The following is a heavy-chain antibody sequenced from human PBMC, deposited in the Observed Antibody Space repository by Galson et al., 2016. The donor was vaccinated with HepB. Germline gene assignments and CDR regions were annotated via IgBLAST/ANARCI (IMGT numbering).Heavy chain of an antibody. V-gene: IGHV1-18*01. CDR1: GYTFFRLI. J-gene: IGHJ5*02. Sequence: SVKVSCKASGYTFFRLIFSWLRQAPGQGLEWMGRITVYSDRKEYAEKFQDRISMTTDTSTSTVHMELRSLTSGDTAVYYCARTFYTKGDYWWFDPWGQGTLVTVSS. CDR3: ARTFYTKGDYWWFDP. CDR2: ITVYSDRK. D-gene: IGHD2-8*01.